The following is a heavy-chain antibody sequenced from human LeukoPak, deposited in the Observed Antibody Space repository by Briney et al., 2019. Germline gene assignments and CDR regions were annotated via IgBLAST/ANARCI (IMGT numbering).Heavy chain of an antibody. CDR3: ARGLFDKDWSPPEF. V-gene: IGHV4-4*02. Sequence: SETLSLTCAVSGGSISSSTWWTWVRHIPGKGLEWIGEIFHTGSTNYNPSLKSRVTISVDKSKNQFSLNLNSVTAADTAVYYCARGLFDKDWSPPEFWGQGTLVTVSS. CDR1: GGSISSSTW. J-gene: IGHJ4*02. CDR2: IFHTGST. D-gene: IGHD3/OR15-3a*01.